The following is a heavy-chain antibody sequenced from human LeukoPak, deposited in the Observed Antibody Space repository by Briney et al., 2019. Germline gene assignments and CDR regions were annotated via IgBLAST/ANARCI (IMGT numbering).Heavy chain of an antibody. CDR2: IWYDGSNK. J-gene: IGHJ4*02. D-gene: IGHD2-15*01. CDR3: AKDRPMLTLLLHY. Sequence: GGALRLSCSASGFTFSSYCMHWVRQAPGKGLGWVAVIWYDGSNKYYADSVKARFTISTANPKNTLYPQMNSQRTDDTPVYYRAKDRPMLTLLLHYWGQGTLVTVSS. V-gene: IGHV3-33*06. CDR1: GFTFSSYC.